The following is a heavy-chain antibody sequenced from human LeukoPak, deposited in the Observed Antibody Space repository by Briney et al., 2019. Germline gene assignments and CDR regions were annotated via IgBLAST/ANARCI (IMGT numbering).Heavy chain of an antibody. D-gene: IGHD2/OR15-2a*01. CDR2: IKQDGSEK. CDR3: ARVWYYEDV. CDR1: GFTFNNYW. J-gene: IGHJ6*02. V-gene: IGHV3-7*01. Sequence: GGSLRLSCTASGFTFNNYWMSWVRQASGRGLEWVANIKQDGSEKYYVDSVRGRFTISRDNAKNSLFLQMNTLRAEDTAVYYCARVWYYEDVWGQGTTVTVSS.